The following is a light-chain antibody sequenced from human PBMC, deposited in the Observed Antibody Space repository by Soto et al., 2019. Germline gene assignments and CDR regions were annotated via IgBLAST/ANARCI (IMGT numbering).Light chain of an antibody. Sequence: ENVLTQSPGTLSLSPGERATLSCRASQSVSSSFLAWYQQRPGQAPRLLIYGVSSRASGIPARFSGSGSGTDFTLTISSLESEDFAVYYCHQRRQWPLTFGGGTKVDIK. V-gene: IGKV3D-20*02. CDR2: GVS. CDR3: HQRRQWPLT. CDR1: QSVSSSF. J-gene: IGKJ4*01.